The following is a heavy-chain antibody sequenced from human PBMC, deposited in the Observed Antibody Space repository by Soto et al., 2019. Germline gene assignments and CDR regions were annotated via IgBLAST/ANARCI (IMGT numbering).Heavy chain of an antibody. J-gene: IGHJ5*02. Sequence: GGSLRLSCGASGFTFNRKWIHWGRHTPGKGLVWVSHINTDGTNTNYADSVKGRFTISRDNAKSTLFLQMNSLRDEDTAVYYCASEFCSGGNCYTYYFDPWGQGIPVTVSS. CDR2: INTDGTNT. CDR1: GFTFNRKW. CDR3: ASEFCSGGNCYTYYFDP. V-gene: IGHV3-74*01. D-gene: IGHD2-15*01.